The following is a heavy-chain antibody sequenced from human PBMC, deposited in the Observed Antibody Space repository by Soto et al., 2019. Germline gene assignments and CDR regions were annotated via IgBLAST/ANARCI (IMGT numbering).Heavy chain of an antibody. V-gene: IGHV1-18*04. CDR1: GYTFTKYG. D-gene: IGHD3-9*01. J-gene: IGHJ3*02. CDR2: ISVYNGNT. CDR3: ARDRTYYNTFTNYYFTHDASDI. Sequence: QGNLVQFGAEVKEPGASVKVSCQASGYTFTKYGISWVRQAPGHGLEWMGWISVYNGNTYYAQKFKGRVTMTTDTSTNTAYMELRNLRSDDTAVYFCARDRTYYNTFTNYYFTHDASDIWGQGTVVSVSS.